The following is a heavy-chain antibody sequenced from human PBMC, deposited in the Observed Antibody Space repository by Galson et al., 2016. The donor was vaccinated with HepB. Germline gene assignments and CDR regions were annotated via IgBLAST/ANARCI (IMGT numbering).Heavy chain of an antibody. CDR3: ARPFGAYPPCYFDY. D-gene: IGHD3-16*01. CDR1: GFTVSSNY. V-gene: IGHV3-53*01. J-gene: IGHJ4*02. Sequence: SLRLSCAVSGFTVSSNYMSWVRQPPGKGLEWVSFIYSGGDTFYTDSVKGRFTISRDNSKNTQYLQMNSLRAEDTAVYYCARPFGAYPPCYFDYWGQGTLVTVSS. CDR2: IYSGGDT.